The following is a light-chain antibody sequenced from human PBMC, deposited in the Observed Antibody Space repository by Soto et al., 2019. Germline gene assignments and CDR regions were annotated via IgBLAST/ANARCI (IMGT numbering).Light chain of an antibody. V-gene: IGKV3-15*01. CDR1: QSVSSN. CDR2: GAS. J-gene: IGKJ1*01. Sequence: EIVMTQSPATLSVSPGERATLSCRASQSVSSNLAWYQQKPGQAPSLLIYGASTRATGIPARFSGSGSGTDFTLTISSLQSEDFGVYYCQQYNNWPRTFGQGTKVDIK. CDR3: QQYNNWPRT.